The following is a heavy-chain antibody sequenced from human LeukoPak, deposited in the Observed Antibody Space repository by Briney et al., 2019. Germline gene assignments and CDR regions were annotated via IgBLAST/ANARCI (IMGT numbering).Heavy chain of an antibody. CDR2: ISGSGGST. J-gene: IGHJ4*02. CDR3: AKGGIVVVPAAMWD. V-gene: IGHV3-23*01. Sequence: GGSLRLSCAASGFTVSSNYMSWVRQAPGKGLEWVSVISGSGGSTYYADSVKGRFTISRDNSKNALYLQMNSLRAEDTAVYYCAKGGIVVVPAAMWDWGQGTLVTVSS. CDR1: GFTVSSNY. D-gene: IGHD2-2*01.